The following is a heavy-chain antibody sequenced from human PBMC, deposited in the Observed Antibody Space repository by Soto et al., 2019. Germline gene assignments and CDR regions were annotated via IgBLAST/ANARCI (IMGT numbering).Heavy chain of an antibody. D-gene: IGHD4-4*01. V-gene: IGHV3-30*18. CDR2: ISYDGIDE. J-gene: IGHJ5*02. CDR1: GFIFTSFG. Sequence: QVQLVESGGGVVQPGTSLKLSCATSGFIFTSFGMHWLRQAPGKGLEWVAVISYDGIDENYADSVKGRFAISRDKSKSTVYLHMNTLRVKDTAVYYCAKDFREMATVAPDVPWAQGTLVTVSS. CDR3: AKDFREMATVAPDVP.